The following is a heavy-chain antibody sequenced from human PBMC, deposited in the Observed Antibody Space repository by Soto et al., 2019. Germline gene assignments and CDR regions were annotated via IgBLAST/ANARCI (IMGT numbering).Heavy chain of an antibody. CDR1: GYTFTSYG. J-gene: IGHJ4*02. Sequence: QVQLVQSGAEVKKPGASVKVSCKASGYTFTSYGISWVRQAPGQGVEWMGWISAYNGNTHYAQKLQGRVTMTTATSTSTDYMVLRRLTSDDTAVYYWARTLPPIDSWGQGTLVTVSS. D-gene: IGHD1-26*01. V-gene: IGHV1-18*01. CDR2: ISAYNGNT. CDR3: ARTLPPIDS.